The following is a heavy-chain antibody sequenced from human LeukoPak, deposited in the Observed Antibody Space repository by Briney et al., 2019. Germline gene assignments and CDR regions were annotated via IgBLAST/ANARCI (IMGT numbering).Heavy chain of an antibody. J-gene: IGHJ4*02. Sequence: PGGSLRLSCAASGFTFSTFAVNWVRQAPGKGLEWVSAISGSGGSTYYADSVKGRFTISRDNSKNTLYLQMNSLRAEDTAVYYCAKDWGIIRYCSSTSCHPFDYWGQGTLVTVSS. CDR2: ISGSGGST. CDR1: GFTFSTFA. CDR3: AKDWGIIRYCSSTSCHPFDY. D-gene: IGHD2-2*01. V-gene: IGHV3-23*01.